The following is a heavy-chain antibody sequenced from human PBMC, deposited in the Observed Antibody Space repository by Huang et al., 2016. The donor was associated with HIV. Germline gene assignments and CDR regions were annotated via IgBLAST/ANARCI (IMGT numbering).Heavy chain of an antibody. J-gene: IGHJ4*02. CDR3: AINAGGFTYGHFDY. V-gene: IGHV3-30*02. CDR2: IHYDGKKE. D-gene: IGHD4-17*01. CDR1: GFTFSSYG. Sequence: QVQLVESGGGVVQPGGSLRLSCVGSGFTFSSYGMPWARQAPGRGLEWVSFIHYDGKKEYNEEAVKGRFTVSRDNSKNTLYLQMNSLQTDDTAVYYCAINAGGFTYGHFDYWGQGTLVAVSS.